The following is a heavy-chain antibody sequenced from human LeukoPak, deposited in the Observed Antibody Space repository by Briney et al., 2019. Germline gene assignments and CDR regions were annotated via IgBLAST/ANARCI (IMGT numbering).Heavy chain of an antibody. CDR1: GYSFTNYW. J-gene: IGHJ3*02. Sequence: GESLKISCKGSGYSFTNYWLGWVRQMPGKGLEWMGILFPGDSDARYSPSFQGQVTISADMSISTAYLQWSSLKASDTAMYYCARLGTLYDILTGNAFDIWGHGTMVTVSS. D-gene: IGHD3-9*01. V-gene: IGHV5-51*01. CDR2: LFPGDSDA. CDR3: ARLGTLYDILTGNAFDI.